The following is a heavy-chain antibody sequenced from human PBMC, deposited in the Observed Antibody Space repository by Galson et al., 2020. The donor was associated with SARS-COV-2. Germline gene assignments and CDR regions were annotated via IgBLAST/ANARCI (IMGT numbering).Heavy chain of an antibody. V-gene: IGHV3-15*01. CDR2: IKSKTDAGTT. J-gene: IGHJ6*02. D-gene: IGHD3-3*01. CDR1: GFTFSNAW. Sequence: GGSLRLSCAASGFTFSNAWMSWVRQAPGKGLEWVGRIKSKTDAGTTDYAAPVKGRFTISRDDSKNTLYLQMNSLKTEDTAVYYCTTDFGIFGVVIPPYYYYGMDVWGQGTTVTVSS. CDR3: TTDFGIFGVVIPPYYYYGMDV.